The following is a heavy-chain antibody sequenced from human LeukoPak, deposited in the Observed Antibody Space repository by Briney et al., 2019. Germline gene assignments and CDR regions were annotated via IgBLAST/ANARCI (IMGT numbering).Heavy chain of an antibody. V-gene: IGHV1-18*01. D-gene: IGHD3-10*01. CDR2: ISAYNGNT. CDR3: ARVGSYGSGSFSPDYYGMDV. Sequence: ASVKVSCKASGYTFTSYGISWVRQAPGQGLEWMGWISAYNGNTNYAQKLQGRVTMTTDTSTSTAYMELRSLRSDDTAVYYCARVGSYGSGSFSPDYYGMDVWGQGTTVTVSS. CDR1: GYTFTSYG. J-gene: IGHJ6*02.